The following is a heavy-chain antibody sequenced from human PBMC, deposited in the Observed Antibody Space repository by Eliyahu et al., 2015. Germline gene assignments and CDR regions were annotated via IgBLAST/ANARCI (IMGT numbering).Heavy chain of an antibody. Sequence: EVQLVESGGGLVQPGRSLRLSCAASGFXFDXYAMHWVRQAPGKGLEWVSGISWNSGSIAYADSVKGRFTISRDNAKNSLYLQMNSLKTEDTALYYCTKDMNGGGSNSPYFDYWGQGTLVTVSS. CDR2: ISWNSGSI. CDR1: GFXFDXYA. CDR3: TKDMNGGGSNSPYFDY. J-gene: IGHJ4*02. V-gene: IGHV3-9*01. D-gene: IGHD6-13*01.